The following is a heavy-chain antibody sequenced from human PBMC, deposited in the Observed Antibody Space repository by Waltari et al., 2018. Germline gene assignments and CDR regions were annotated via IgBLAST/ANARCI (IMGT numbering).Heavy chain of an antibody. CDR1: GFTFSSYD. J-gene: IGHJ5*02. CDR3: AKGPAARTNWFDP. CDR2: IGRSGRKT. Sequence: EVQLLESGGGLVQPGGSLRLSCAASGFTFSSYDMSWVRQAPGKCLGWGSVIGRSGRKTYYADSVKGRFTISRDDYKNTLYLQMNSLRAEDTAVYYCAKGPAARTNWFDPWGQGTLVTVSS. V-gene: IGHV3-23*01. D-gene: IGHD2-2*01.